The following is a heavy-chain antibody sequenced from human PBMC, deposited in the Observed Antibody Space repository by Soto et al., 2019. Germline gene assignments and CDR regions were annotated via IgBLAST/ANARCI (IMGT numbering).Heavy chain of an antibody. CDR1: GYTFTSYG. D-gene: IGHD3-10*01. CDR3: ARDITMVRGVIQQYNWFDP. J-gene: IGHJ5*02. CDR2: ISAYNGNT. Sequence: QVQLVQSGAEVKKPGASVKVSCKASGYTFTSYGISWVRQAPGQGLEWMGWISAYNGNTNYAQKLQGRVTMTTDTSTRTAYMELRSLRSDDTAVYYCARDITMVRGVIQQYNWFDPWGQGTLVTVSS. V-gene: IGHV1-18*01.